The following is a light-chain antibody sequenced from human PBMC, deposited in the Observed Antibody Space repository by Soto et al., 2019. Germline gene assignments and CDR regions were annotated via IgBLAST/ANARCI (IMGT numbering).Light chain of an antibody. CDR3: QQYNRWPRT. Sequence: EAVMTQSAATLSVSPGERTTLSCRASQSVSTNLAWYQQKPGQAPRLLIYDASTRATGIPVRFSGSGSGTEFTLSISSVQSEDFAIFYCQQYNRWPRTFGQGTKVDI. CDR1: QSVSTN. V-gene: IGKV3-15*01. CDR2: DAS. J-gene: IGKJ1*01.